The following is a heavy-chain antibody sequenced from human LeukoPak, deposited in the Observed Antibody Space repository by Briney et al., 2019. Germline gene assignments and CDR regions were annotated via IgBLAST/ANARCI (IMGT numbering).Heavy chain of an antibody. Sequence: GGFLRLSCAAAGLTFSDVWMHWVRQPPGKGLGWVALVKGDGRTTIYAASVKGRFTISGDNAKNTLYPQMNSLRADDSGVYYRATGHSYGYDYWGHGVLVTVSS. V-gene: IGHV3-74*01. J-gene: IGHJ4*01. CDR1: GLTFSDVW. D-gene: IGHD5-18*01. CDR3: ATGHSYGYDY. CDR2: VKGDGRTT.